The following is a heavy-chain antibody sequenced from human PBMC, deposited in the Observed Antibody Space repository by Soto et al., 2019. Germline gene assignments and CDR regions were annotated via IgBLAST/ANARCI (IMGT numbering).Heavy chain of an antibody. CDR1: GFTFSTYG. CDR3: AEEGAHTNWYLDL. J-gene: IGHJ2*01. Sequence: QVQLAESGGGVVQPGKSLGLSCAASGFTFSTYGLHWVRQAPGKGLEWVAVIGYEGKAKYYADSVKGRFTTSRANSKKTLYLQMNSLRTEDTAVYYCAEEGAHTNWYLDLWGRGTLVTVSS. V-gene: IGHV3-30*18. CDR2: IGYEGKAK.